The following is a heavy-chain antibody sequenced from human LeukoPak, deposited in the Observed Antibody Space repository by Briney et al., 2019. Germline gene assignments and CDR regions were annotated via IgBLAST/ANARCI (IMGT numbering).Heavy chain of an antibody. CDR1: GYTFINDY. J-gene: IGHJ5*02. CDR3: ARRMADGGTNH. D-gene: IGHD2-15*01. CDR2: INPGGDSV. Sequence: ASVKVSCKASGYTFINDYTHWVRQAPGQGLEWMGRINPGGDSVNYARKFQDRVTMTRDTSTDTVYLELSSLRSEDTAIYYCARRMADGGTNHWGQGTLVTVSS. V-gene: IGHV1-46*01.